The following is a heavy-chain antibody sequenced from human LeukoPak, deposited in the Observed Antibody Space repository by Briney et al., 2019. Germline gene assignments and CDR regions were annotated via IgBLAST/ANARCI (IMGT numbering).Heavy chain of an antibody. CDR2: ISSSGSTI. Sequence: GGSLRLSCAAPGFTFSSYEMNWVRQAPGKGLEWVSYISSSGSTIYYADSVEGRFTISRDNAKNSLYLQMNSLRAEDTAVYYCARDSSGYAGYFQHWGQGTLVTVSS. CDR1: GFTFSSYE. CDR3: ARDSSGYAGYFQH. V-gene: IGHV3-48*03. D-gene: IGHD5-12*01. J-gene: IGHJ1*01.